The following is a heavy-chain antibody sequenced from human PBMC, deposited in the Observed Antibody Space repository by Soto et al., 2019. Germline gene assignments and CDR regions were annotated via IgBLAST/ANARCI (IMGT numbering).Heavy chain of an antibody. CDR1: VFTFSSYA. CDR2: ISGSGGST. CDR3: AKDRLRNYDFWSGYSYYYGVDV. Sequence: GWSLRLSCASSVFTFSSYAMSWVRQPPGKGLEWVSAISGSGGSTYYADSVKGRFTISRDNSKNTLYLQMNSLRAEDTAVYYCAKDRLRNYDFWSGYSYYYGVDVWGQGTTVTVSS. D-gene: IGHD3-3*01. J-gene: IGHJ6*02. V-gene: IGHV3-23*01.